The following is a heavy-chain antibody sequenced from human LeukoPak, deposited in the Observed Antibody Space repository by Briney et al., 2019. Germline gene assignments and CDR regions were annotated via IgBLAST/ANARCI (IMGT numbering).Heavy chain of an antibody. Sequence: ASVKVSCKASGYTFNDYYLHWVRQAPGQGLEWMGWINPNSGDTNYAQKFQGRVTMTRDTSVSTAYMELTRPRSDDTAVYYSARGAGYWGQGTLVTVSS. V-gene: IGHV1-2*02. J-gene: IGHJ4*02. CDR2: INPNSGDT. D-gene: IGHD3-22*01. CDR3: ARGAGY. CDR1: GYTFNDYY.